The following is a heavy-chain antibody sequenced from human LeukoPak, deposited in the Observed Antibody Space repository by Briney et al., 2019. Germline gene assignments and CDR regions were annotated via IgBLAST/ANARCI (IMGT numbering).Heavy chain of an antibody. J-gene: IGHJ5*02. CDR2: ISAYNGNT. Sequence: ASVKVSCKASGYTFTSYGISWVRQAPGQGLEWMGWISAYNGNTNYAQKFQGRVTITTDESTSTASMELSSLRSEDTAVYYCARVNRITIFGVVIPLEFDPWGQGTLVTVSS. CDR1: GYTFTSYG. V-gene: IGHV1-18*01. D-gene: IGHD3-3*01. CDR3: ARVNRITIFGVVIPLEFDP.